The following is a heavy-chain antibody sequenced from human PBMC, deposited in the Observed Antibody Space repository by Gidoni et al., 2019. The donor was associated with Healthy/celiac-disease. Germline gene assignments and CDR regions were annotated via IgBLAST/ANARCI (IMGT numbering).Heavy chain of an antibody. CDR3: ARDAGGGTYYYFDY. D-gene: IGHD3-16*01. V-gene: IGHV3-33*01. Sequence: QVQLVASGGGVFQPGRSLRLSCSASGFPFSSYGMHWVRQASGKGQERVAVILYDGSNKYYADSVKGRFTISRDNSKNTLYLQMNSLRAEDTAVYYCARDAGGGTYYYFDYWGQGTLVTVSS. J-gene: IGHJ4*02. CDR2: ILYDGSNK. CDR1: GFPFSSYG.